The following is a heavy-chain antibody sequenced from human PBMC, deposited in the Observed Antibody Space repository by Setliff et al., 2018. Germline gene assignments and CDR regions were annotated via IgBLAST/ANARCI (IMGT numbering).Heavy chain of an antibody. D-gene: IGHD1-26*01. V-gene: IGHV1-8*01. CDR3: VRDRVSGSSYYYYGMDV. J-gene: IGHJ6*02. Sequence: ASVKVSCKASGYSFISYDINWVRQAPGQGLEWMGWMNPERDNTGYAQKFQGRVTMTGHASINTAYMELTSLTSEDTAVYYCVRDRVSGSSYYYYGMDVWGQGTTVTVSS. CDR2: MNPERDNT. CDR1: GYSFISYD.